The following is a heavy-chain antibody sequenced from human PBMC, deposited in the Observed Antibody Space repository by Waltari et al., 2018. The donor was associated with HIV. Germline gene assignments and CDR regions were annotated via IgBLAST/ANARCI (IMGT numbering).Heavy chain of an antibody. Sequence: EVQLVESGGGLVQPGGSLRLSCAASGFTFSSYDMHWVRQATGKGLEGVSAIGTAGDTYYPGSVKGRFTISRENAKNSLYLQMNSLRAGDTAVYYCARASSSWPNWFDPWGQGTLVTVSS. V-gene: IGHV3-13*01. CDR3: ARASSSWPNWFDP. CDR1: GFTFSSYD. D-gene: IGHD6-13*01. J-gene: IGHJ5*02. CDR2: IGTAGDT.